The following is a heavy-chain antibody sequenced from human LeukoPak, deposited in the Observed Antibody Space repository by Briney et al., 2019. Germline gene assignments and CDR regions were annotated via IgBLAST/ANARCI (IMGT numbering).Heavy chain of an antibody. CDR2: IGTAGDT. Sequence: GGSLRLSCAASGFTFSSYDMHWVRQATGKGLEWVSAIGTAGDTYYPGSVKGRFTISRENAKNSLYLQMNSLRAGDTAVYYCARAPSGYPNWFDPWGQGTLVTVSS. D-gene: IGHD3-22*01. V-gene: IGHV3-13*01. CDR1: GFTFSSYD. J-gene: IGHJ5*02. CDR3: ARAPSGYPNWFDP.